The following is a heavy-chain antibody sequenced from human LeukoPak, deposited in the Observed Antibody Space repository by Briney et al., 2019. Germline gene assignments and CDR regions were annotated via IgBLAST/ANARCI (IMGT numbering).Heavy chain of an antibody. D-gene: IGHD3-3*01. Sequence: PSETLSLTCAVYGGSFSGYYWSWIRQPPGKGLEWIGEINHSGSTNYNPSLKSRVTISVDTSKNQFSLKLSSVTAADTAVYYCARELRVVIFYYYYYYMDVWGKGTTVTVSS. J-gene: IGHJ6*03. CDR1: GGSFSGYY. CDR2: INHSGST. CDR3: ARELRVVIFYYYYYYMDV. V-gene: IGHV4-34*01.